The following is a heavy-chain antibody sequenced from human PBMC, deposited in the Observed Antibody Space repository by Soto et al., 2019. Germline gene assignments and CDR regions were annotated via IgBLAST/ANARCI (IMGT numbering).Heavy chain of an antibody. CDR1: GGSISSGGYY. Sequence: TLSLTCTVSGGSISSGGYYWRWIRQHPGKGLEWIGYIYYSGSTYYNPSLKSRVTISVDTSKNQFSLKLSSVTAADTAVYYCARDRHYYDSSGYYIGGMDVWGQGTTVTVSS. CDR2: IYYSGST. CDR3: ARDRHYYDSSGYYIGGMDV. D-gene: IGHD3-22*01. V-gene: IGHV4-31*03. J-gene: IGHJ6*02.